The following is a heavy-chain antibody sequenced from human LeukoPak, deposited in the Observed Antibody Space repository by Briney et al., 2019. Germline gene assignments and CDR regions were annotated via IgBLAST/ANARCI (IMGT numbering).Heavy chain of an antibody. V-gene: IGHV4-59*11. D-gene: IGHD5-24*01. J-gene: IGHJ3*01. CDR2: IYNSATT. Sequence: SETLSLTCTVSGDSIRSHYCAWIRPPPGKGLEWIGHIYNSATTDYNPSFKSRVTISLDTSKKQFSLKMTSVTALDSAVYYCARGGEGYNDDAFEVWGLGTAVTVSS. CDR1: GDSIRSHY. CDR3: ARGGEGYNDDAFEV.